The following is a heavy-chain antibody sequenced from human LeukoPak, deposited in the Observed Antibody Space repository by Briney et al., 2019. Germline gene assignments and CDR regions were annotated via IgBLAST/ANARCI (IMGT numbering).Heavy chain of an antibody. J-gene: IGHJ4*02. D-gene: IGHD6-19*01. Sequence: GSLRLSCAASGFTFSDYYVSWIRQPPGKGLEWIGEINHSGSTNYNPSLKSRVTISVDTSKSQFSLKLSSVTAADTAVYYCARLWLESNFADYFDDWGQGTLLTVSS. V-gene: IGHV4-34*01. CDR2: INHSGST. CDR3: ARLWLESNFADYFDD. CDR1: GFTFSDYY.